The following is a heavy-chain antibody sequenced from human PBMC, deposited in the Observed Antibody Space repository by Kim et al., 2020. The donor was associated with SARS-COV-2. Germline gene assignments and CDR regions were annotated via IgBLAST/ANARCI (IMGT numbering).Heavy chain of an antibody. D-gene: IGHD2-15*01. V-gene: IGHV3-64D*09. J-gene: IGHJ4*02. CDR2: ST. CDR3: VKAGLGGFDY. Sequence: STYYADSVKGRFTISRDNSRHTLYLQMSSLRAEDTAVYYCVKAGLGGFDYWGQGTLVTVSS.